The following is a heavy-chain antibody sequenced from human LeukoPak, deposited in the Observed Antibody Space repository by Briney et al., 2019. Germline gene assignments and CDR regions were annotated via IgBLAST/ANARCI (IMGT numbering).Heavy chain of an antibody. Sequence: GGSLRLSCAASGFTFSSYAMHWVRQAPGKGLEWVSLISWDGGSTYYADSVKGRFTISRDNSKNSLYLQMNSLRAEDTALYYCARKGNAFDIWGQGTMVTVSS. CDR1: GFTFSSYA. D-gene: IGHD3-10*01. V-gene: IGHV3-43D*03. CDR2: ISWDGGST. CDR3: ARKGNAFDI. J-gene: IGHJ3*02.